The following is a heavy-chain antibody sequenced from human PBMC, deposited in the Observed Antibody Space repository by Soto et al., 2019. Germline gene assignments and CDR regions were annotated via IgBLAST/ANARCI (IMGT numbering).Heavy chain of an antibody. Sequence: QVQLVESGGGVVQPGRSLRLSCAASGFTFSSYAMHWVRQAPGKGLEWVAVISYDGSNKYYADSVKGRFTISRDNSKNTLYLQMNSLRAEDTAVYYCARGARITMVRGYYYGMDVW. CDR2: ISYDGSNK. D-gene: IGHD3-10*01. CDR1: GFTFSSYA. J-gene: IGHJ6*01. CDR3: ARGARITMVRGYYYGMDV. V-gene: IGHV3-30-3*01.